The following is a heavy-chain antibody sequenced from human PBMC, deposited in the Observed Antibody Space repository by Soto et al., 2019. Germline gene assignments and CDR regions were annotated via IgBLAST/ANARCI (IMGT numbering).Heavy chain of an antibody. CDR1: GYSFTTYG. J-gene: IGHJ4*02. D-gene: IGHD5-12*01. CDR3: ARTSVAQSEDYFDY. CDR2: TSSNNGKT. V-gene: IGHV1-18*01. Sequence: ASVKVSCKTSGYSFTTYGISWVRQAPGQGLEWMGWTSSNNGKTKYAQKFQGRVTMTTDKSTNTAHMELRSLRSGDTAVYYCARTSVAQSEDYFDYWGQGTLVTVSS.